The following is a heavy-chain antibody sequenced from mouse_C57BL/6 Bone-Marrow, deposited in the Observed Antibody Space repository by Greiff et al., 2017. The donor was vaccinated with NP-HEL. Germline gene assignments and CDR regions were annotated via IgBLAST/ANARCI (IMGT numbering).Heavy chain of an antibody. D-gene: IGHD1-1*01. CDR1: GYTFTSYW. V-gene: IGHV1-50*01. CDR2: IDPSDSYT. J-gene: IGHJ2*01. CDR3: AREGTTVVA. Sequence: QVHVKQPGAELVKPGASVKLSCKASGYTFTSYWMQWVKQRPGQGLEWIGEIDPSDSYTNYNQKFKGKATLTVDTTSSTAYMQLRSLTSEDSAVYYCAREGTTVVAWGQGTTLTVSS.